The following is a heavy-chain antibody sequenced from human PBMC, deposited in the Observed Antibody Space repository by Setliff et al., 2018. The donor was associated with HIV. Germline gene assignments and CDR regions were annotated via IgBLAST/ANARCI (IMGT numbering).Heavy chain of an antibody. D-gene: IGHD2-8*02. V-gene: IGHV4-38-2*02. CDR2: IYHSGST. CDR3: ARIDIYSTGLYACDI. CDR1: GYSINSGYY. Sequence: SETLSLTCTVSGYSINSGYYWGWIRQSPGKGLEWIGCIYHSGSTYYNPSLENRVTISLDTSKTQFSLRPSSVTAADSAIYYCARIDIYSTGLYACDIWGQGAVVTVSS. J-gene: IGHJ3*02.